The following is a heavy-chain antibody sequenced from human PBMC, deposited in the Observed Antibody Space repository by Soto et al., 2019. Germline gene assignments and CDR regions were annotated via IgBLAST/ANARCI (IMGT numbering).Heavy chain of an antibody. CDR2: IIPIFGKA. Sequence: QVQLVQSGAEVKKPGSSVKVSCKASGGTFSSYAISWVRQAPGQGLARMGGIIPIFGKANYAQKFQGRVTITAVESTSTAYMELSSLRSEDTAVYYGAVEYSSSSVGWGQGTLVTVSS. J-gene: IGHJ4*02. CDR3: AVEYSSSSVG. CDR1: GGTFSSYA. D-gene: IGHD6-6*01. V-gene: IGHV1-69*01.